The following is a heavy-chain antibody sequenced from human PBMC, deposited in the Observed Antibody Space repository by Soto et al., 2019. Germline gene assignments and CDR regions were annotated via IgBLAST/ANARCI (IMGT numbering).Heavy chain of an antibody. J-gene: IGHJ4*02. V-gene: IGHV1-18*01. CDR1: GYTFTNYG. Sequence: ASLKVSCKSSGYTFTNYGISWVRQAPGQGLEWMGWISAYNGNKKYAQKVQGRVTMTTDTSTSTAYMELRSLRSDDTAVYYCARDSPPVEYWGQGTLVTVSS. CDR3: ARDSPPVEY. CDR2: ISAYNGNK.